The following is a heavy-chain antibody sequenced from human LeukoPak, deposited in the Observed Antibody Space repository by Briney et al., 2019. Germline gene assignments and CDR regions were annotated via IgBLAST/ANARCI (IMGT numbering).Heavy chain of an antibody. CDR1: GGTFSSYA. CDR3: AWSSSGSYLSYGY. Sequence: GASVKVSCKASGGTFSSYAISWVRQAPGQGLEWMGGIIPIFGTANYAQKFQGRVTITADKSTSTAYMELSSLRSEDTAVYYCAWSSSGSYLSYGYWGQGTLVTVSS. J-gene: IGHJ4*02. V-gene: IGHV1-69*06. CDR2: IIPIFGTA. D-gene: IGHD3-10*01.